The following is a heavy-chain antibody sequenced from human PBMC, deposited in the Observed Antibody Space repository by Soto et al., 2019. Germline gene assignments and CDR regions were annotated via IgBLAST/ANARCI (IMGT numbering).Heavy chain of an antibody. CDR2: IYYSGST. V-gene: IGHV4-59*01. CDR3: ARDRKQWLDYYYYGMDV. D-gene: IGHD6-19*01. Sequence: SETLSLTCTVSGGSISSYYWSWIRQPPGKGLEWIGYIYYSGSTNYNPSLKSRVTISVDTSKNQFSLKLSSVTAADTAVYYCARDRKQWLDYYYYGMDVWGQGTTHSVSS. CDR1: GGSISSYY. J-gene: IGHJ6*02.